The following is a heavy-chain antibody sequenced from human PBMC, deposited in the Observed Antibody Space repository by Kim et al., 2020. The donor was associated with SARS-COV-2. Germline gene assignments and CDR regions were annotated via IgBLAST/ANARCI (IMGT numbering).Heavy chain of an antibody. J-gene: IGHJ6*02. CDR2: IKSKTDGGTT. D-gene: IGHD1-26*01. CDR3: TTDRVGSYWPYYYYGMDV. Sequence: GGSLRLSCAASGFTFSNAWMSWVRQAPGKGLEWVGRIKSKTDGGTTDYAAPVKGRFTISRDDSKNTLYLQMNSLKTEDTAVYYCTTDRVGSYWPYYYYGMDVWGQGTTVTVSS. V-gene: IGHV3-15*01. CDR1: GFTFSNAW.